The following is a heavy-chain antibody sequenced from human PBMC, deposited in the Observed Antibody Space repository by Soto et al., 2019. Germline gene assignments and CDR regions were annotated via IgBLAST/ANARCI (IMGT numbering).Heavy chain of an antibody. D-gene: IGHD3-22*01. Sequence: EVQLLESGGGLVQPGGSLRLSCAVSGFTFGRYAMTWVRQAPGQGLEWVSVIGPSGSSTYYADSVKGRFTTSRDNSKNTLYLHMNSLRAEDTAVYYCARTFYYDSTGYYRTFDYWGQGTRVTVSS. CDR2: IGPSGSST. CDR1: GFTFGRYA. CDR3: ARTFYYDSTGYYRTFDY. V-gene: IGHV3-23*01. J-gene: IGHJ4*02.